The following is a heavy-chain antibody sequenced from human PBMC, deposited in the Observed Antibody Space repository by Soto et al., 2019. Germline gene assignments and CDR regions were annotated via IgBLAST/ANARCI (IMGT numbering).Heavy chain of an antibody. CDR2: ISYDGSNK. J-gene: IGHJ6*02. Sequence: QVQLVESGGGVVQPGRSLRLSCAASGFTFSSYGIHWVRQAPGKGLEWVAAISYDGSNKYYVDSVKGRFTISRDNSKNTLYLQMNSLRGEDTAVYYCAKDQSVATIKGNGMDVWGRGTTVTVSS. CDR1: GFTFSSYG. D-gene: IGHD5-12*01. CDR3: AKDQSVATIKGNGMDV. V-gene: IGHV3-30*18.